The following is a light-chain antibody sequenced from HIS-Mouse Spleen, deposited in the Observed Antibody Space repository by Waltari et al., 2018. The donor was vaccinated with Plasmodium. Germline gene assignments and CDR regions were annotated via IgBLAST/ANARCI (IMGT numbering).Light chain of an antibody. Sequence: DIQMTQSPSTLSASVGDRVPLTCRASHSISSWLAWYQHKPWKAPKRLIYKASSLESGVPARFSVSGSGTEFTLTISSLQPDDFATYYCQQYNSYSWTFGQGTNVEIK. J-gene: IGKJ1*01. CDR3: QQYNSYSWT. V-gene: IGKV1-5*03. CDR2: KAS. CDR1: HSISSW.